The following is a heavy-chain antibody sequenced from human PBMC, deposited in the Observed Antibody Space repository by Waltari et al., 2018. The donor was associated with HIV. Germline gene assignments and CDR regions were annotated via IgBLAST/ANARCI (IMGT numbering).Heavy chain of an antibody. D-gene: IGHD3-10*01. CDR1: GGSFTNFY. Sequence: QVQLQQWGAGLLKPSETLSLTCSVYGGSFTNFYWNWIRQTPDEGLQWIGEINHGGDTKVNPSLKSRVIMSIDTSKYEISLNLTSVSVADTALYFCARRGSSASPLTLWGRGSRVTVSS. J-gene: IGHJ4*02. V-gene: IGHV4-34*01. CDR2: INHGGDT. CDR3: ARRGSSASPLTL.